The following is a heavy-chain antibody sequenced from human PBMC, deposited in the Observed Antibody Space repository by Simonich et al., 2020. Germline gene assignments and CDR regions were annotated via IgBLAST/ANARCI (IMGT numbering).Heavy chain of an antibody. CDR2: SNPNSGGT. Sequence: QVQLVQSGAEVKKPGASVKVSCKASGYTFTGYYMHWGRQAPGQGLEWKGGSNPNSGGTNYAQKFQGRVTMTRDTSISTAYMELSRLRSDDTAVYYCARDSYSSWYFDLWGRGTLVTVSS. CDR1: GYTFTGYY. D-gene: IGHD6-13*01. J-gene: IGHJ2*01. CDR3: ARDSYSSWYFDL. V-gene: IGHV1-2*02.